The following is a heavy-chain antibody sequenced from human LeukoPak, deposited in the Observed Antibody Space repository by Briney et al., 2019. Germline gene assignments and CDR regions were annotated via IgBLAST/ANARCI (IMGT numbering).Heavy chain of an antibody. CDR3: ARGPGLDAFDI. J-gene: IGHJ3*02. Sequence: ASVTVSFKASGYTFTSYDINWVRQAPGQGLEWMGWMNPNSGNTGYAQKFQGRVTMTRNTSISTAYMELSSLRSEDTAVYYCARGPGLDAFDIWGQGTMVTVSS. V-gene: IGHV1-8*01. CDR2: MNPNSGNT. CDR1: GYTFTSYD.